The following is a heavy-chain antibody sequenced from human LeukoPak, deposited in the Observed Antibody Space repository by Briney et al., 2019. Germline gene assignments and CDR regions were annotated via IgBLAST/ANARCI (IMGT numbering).Heavy chain of an antibody. CDR2: IWDDGSNK. V-gene: IGHV3-33*01. CDR1: GYTFTGYY. J-gene: IGHJ6*02. Sequence: SCKASGYTFTGYYMHWVRQAPGQGLEWMAVIWDDGSNKNYADSVKGRFTVSRDNFKNTLSLQMNSLGAEDTAVYYCARDRGMDVWGQGTTVTVSS. CDR3: ARDRGMDV.